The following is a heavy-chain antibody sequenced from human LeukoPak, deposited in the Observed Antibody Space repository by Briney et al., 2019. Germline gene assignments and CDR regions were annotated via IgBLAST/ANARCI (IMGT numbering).Heavy chain of an antibody. CDR3: ARHPTQLWFGELLPDY. CDR2: IYYSGST. D-gene: IGHD3-10*01. J-gene: IGHJ4*02. Sequence: SETLSLTCTVSGGSISSSSYYWGWIRQPPGKGLEWIGSIYYSGSTYYNPSLKSRVTISVDTSKNQFSLKLGSVTAADTAVYYCARHPTQLWFGELLPDYWGQGTLVTVSS. CDR1: GGSISSSSYY. V-gene: IGHV4-39*01.